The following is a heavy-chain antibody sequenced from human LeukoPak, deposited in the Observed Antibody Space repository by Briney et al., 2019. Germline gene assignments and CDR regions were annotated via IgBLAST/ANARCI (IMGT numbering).Heavy chain of an antibody. CDR2: IYYSGST. V-gene: IGHV4-31*03. J-gene: IGHJ3*02. CDR3: ARDYGDYAHDAFDI. Sequence: SQTLSLTCTVSGGSISSGGYYWSWLRQHPGTGLEWIGYIYYSGSTYYNPSLKSRVTISVDTSKNQFSLKLSSVTAADTAVYYCARDYGDYAHDAFDIWGQGTMVTVSS. CDR1: GGSISSGGYY. D-gene: IGHD4-17*01.